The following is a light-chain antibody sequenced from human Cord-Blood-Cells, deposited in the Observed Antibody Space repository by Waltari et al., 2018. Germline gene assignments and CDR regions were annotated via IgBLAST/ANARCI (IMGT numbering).Light chain of an antibody. Sequence: EIVLTQSPATLSLSPGERAPLSCRASQSVSRYLAWYQQKPGQAPRLLIYDASNRATGIPARFSGSGSATDFTLTISSLEPEDFAVYYCQQRSNWPTFGPGTKVDIK. CDR3: QQRSNWPT. V-gene: IGKV3-11*01. CDR2: DAS. CDR1: QSVSRY. J-gene: IGKJ3*01.